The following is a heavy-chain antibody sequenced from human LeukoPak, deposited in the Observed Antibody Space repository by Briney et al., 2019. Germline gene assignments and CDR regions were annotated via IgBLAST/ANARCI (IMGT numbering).Heavy chain of an antibody. J-gene: IGHJ5*02. CDR1: GYPFATYE. V-gene: IGHV1-8*01. D-gene: IGHD1-14*01. Sequence: ASVKVSCKTSGYPFATYEINWVRQAAGQGLEWMGWVHPDTGYADYAQKFQGRVTMTSDTSISTAYMELSSLRSDDTAVYFCARGPRNDPWGQGTLVTVSS. CDR2: VHPDTGYA. CDR3: ARGPRNDP.